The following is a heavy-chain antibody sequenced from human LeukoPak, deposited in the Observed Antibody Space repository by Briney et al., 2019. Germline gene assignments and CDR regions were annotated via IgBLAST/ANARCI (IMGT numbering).Heavy chain of an antibody. V-gene: IGHV3-21*01. D-gene: IGHD6-19*01. J-gene: IGHJ3*02. Sequence: GGSLRLSCAASGFTFSSYSMNWVRQAPGKGLEWVSSIGSSSSYIYYADSVKGRFTISRDNAKSSLYLQMNSLRAEDTAVYYCARVNEGAVAGHDAFDIWGQGTMVTVSS. CDR1: GFTFSSYS. CDR3: ARVNEGAVAGHDAFDI. CDR2: IGSSSSYI.